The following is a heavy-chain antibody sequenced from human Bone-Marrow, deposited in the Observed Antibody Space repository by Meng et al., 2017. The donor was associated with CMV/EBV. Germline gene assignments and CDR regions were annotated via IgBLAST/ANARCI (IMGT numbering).Heavy chain of an antibody. D-gene: IGHD2-2*01. Sequence: LSLTCAASGFTFSSYSMNWVRQAPGKGLEWVSSISSSSSYIYYADSVKGRFTISRDNSKNTLYLQMNSLRAEDTAVYYCAKDSSGMDVWGQGPTVTVSS. CDR2: ISSSSSYI. CDR3: AKDSSGMDV. CDR1: GFTFSSYS. V-gene: IGHV3-21*01. J-gene: IGHJ6*02.